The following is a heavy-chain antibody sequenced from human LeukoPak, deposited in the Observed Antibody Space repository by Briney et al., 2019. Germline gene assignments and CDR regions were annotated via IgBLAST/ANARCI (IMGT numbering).Heavy chain of an antibody. Sequence: PGGSLRLSCAASGFTFSSYSMNWVRQAPGKGLEWVSAISGSGGSTYYADSVKGRFTISRDNSKNTLYLQMNSLRAEDTAVYYCAKDRTSYYGSGSPHDYWGQGTLVTVSS. CDR3: AKDRTSYYGSGSPHDY. CDR2: ISGSGGST. J-gene: IGHJ4*02. D-gene: IGHD3-10*01. V-gene: IGHV3-23*01. CDR1: GFTFSSYS.